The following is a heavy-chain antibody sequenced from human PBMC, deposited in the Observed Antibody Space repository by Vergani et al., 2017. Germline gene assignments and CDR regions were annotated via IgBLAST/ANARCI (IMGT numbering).Heavy chain of an antibody. V-gene: IGHV3-48*01. D-gene: IGHD2-2*01. CDR3: AREYSSTSGRAFDF. CDR2: VSTGTKSQ. CDR1: GFTFSSYA. Sequence: EVQLLESGGGLVQPGGSLRLSCAASGFTFSSYAMSWVRQAPGKGLEWVSFVSTGTKSQSYAESVKGRFTISRDSAKNSLYLQMYSLRAEDTAVYYCAREYSSTSGRAFDFWGQGTKVTVSS. J-gene: IGHJ3*01.